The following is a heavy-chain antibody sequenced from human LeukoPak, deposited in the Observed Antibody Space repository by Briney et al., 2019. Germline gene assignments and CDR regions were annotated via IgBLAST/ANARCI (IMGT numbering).Heavy chain of an antibody. Sequence: GRSLRLSCAASGFTFSSYAMHWVRQAPGKGLEWVAVISYDGSNKYYADSVKGRFTISRDNSKNTLYLQMNSLRAEDTAVYYCAKATRDGSGSYPFDYWGQGTLVTVSS. CDR1: GFTFSSYA. J-gene: IGHJ4*02. V-gene: IGHV3-30-3*01. D-gene: IGHD3-10*01. CDR3: AKATRDGSGSYPFDY. CDR2: ISYDGSNK.